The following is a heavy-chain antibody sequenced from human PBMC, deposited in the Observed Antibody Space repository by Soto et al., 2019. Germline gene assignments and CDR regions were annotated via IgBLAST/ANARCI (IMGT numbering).Heavy chain of an antibody. Sequence: ASVKASCKASGYTFTVYYMHWVRQAPGQGLEWMGWINPNSGGTNYAQKFQGWVTMTRDTSISTAYMELSRLRSDDTAVYYCARGSMTTVTTRDHFDYWGQGTLVTVSS. CDR3: ARGSMTTVTTRDHFDY. CDR1: GYTFTVYY. D-gene: IGHD4-17*01. J-gene: IGHJ4*02. V-gene: IGHV1-2*04. CDR2: INPNSGGT.